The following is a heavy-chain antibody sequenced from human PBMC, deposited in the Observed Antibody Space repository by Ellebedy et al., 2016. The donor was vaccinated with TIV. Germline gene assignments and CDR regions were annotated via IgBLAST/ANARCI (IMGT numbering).Heavy chain of an antibody. V-gene: IGHV3-74*01. CDR3: FYYDMDV. J-gene: IGHJ6*02. CDR1: GSFSSYW. CDR2: IHSVGTSP. Sequence: GESLKISCAASGSFSSYWMHWVRQAPGKGLVWVSGIHSVGTSPSYADSVKGRFSISRDNAKSTLYRQMNSLRAEDTAVYYGFYYDMDVWGQGTTVTVSS.